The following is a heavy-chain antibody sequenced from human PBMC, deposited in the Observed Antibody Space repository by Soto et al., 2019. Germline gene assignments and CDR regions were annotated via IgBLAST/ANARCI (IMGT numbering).Heavy chain of an antibody. CDR2: ISAYNGNT. Sequence: QVQLVQSGAEVKKPGASVKVSCKASGYTFTSYGISWVRQAPGQGLEWMGWISAYNGNTNYAQKRQETVTMSTDTSTSTAYMGARSLRSDDTAVYYCAGGGGYSSSWELAGDFDIWGQGTMVTVSS. CDR1: GYTFTSYG. CDR3: AGGGGYSSSWELAGDFDI. V-gene: IGHV1-18*01. D-gene: IGHD6-13*01. J-gene: IGHJ3*02.